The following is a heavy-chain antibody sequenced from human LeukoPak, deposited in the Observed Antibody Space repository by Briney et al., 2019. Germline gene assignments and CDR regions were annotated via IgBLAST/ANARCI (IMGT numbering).Heavy chain of an antibody. CDR3: ARDKGYSYGLFDY. CDR2: INPDGNKK. Sequence: GGSLRLSCAASGLIFSGSWMNWVRQAPGKGLEWVATINPDGNKKGYVDSVKGRFTISRDNSKNTLYLQMNSLRAEDTAVYYCARDKGYSYGLFDYWGQGTLVTVSS. J-gene: IGHJ4*02. CDR1: GLIFSGSW. D-gene: IGHD5-18*01. V-gene: IGHV3-7*01.